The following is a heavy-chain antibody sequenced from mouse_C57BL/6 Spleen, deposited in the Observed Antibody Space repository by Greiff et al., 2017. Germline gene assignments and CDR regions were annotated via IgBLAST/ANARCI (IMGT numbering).Heavy chain of an antibody. J-gene: IGHJ3*01. D-gene: IGHD2-3*01. CDR1: GYSFTDYN. CDR3: SREGGYDGYYDAWFAY. CDR2: INPNYGIT. Sequence: VQLQQSGPELVKPGASVKISCKASGYSFTDYNMNWVKQSNGKSLEWIGVINPNYGITSYNQKFKGKATLTVDQSSSTAYMQLNSLTSEDSAVYYCSREGGYDGYYDAWFAYWGQGTLVTVSA. V-gene: IGHV1-39*01.